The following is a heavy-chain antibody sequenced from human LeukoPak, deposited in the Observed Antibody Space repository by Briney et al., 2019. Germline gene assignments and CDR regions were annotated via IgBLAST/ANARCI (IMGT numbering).Heavy chain of an antibody. Sequence: SETLSLTCTVSGGSISSGDYYWSWIRQPPGKGLEWIGYIYYSGSTYYNPSLKSRVTISVDTSKNQFSLKLSSVTAADTAVYYCARGKGLEQQLVLNWFDPWGQGTLVTVSS. D-gene: IGHD6-13*01. J-gene: IGHJ5*02. CDR1: GGSISSGDYY. CDR2: IYYSGST. V-gene: IGHV4-30-4*01. CDR3: ARGKGLEQQLVLNWFDP.